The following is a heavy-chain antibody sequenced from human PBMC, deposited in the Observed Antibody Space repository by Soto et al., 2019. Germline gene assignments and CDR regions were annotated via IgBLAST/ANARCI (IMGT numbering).Heavy chain of an antibody. CDR3: ARSGFEDYGMDV. J-gene: IGHJ6*02. CDR2: IYYSGST. CDR1: CYSISSLSSY. Sequence: SATLALTCPVICYSISSLSSYWGWIRQPPGKGLEWIGSIYYSGSTYYNPSLKSRVTISVDTSKNQFSLKLSSVTAADTAVYYCARSGFEDYGMDVWGQGTTVS. V-gene: IGHV4-39*01. D-gene: IGHD3-10*01.